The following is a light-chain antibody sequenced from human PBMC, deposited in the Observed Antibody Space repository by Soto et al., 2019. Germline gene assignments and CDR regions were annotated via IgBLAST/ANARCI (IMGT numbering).Light chain of an antibody. CDR2: KAS. J-gene: IGKJ2*01. CDR3: QQYNSYPYS. Sequence: DIQMTQSPSTLSASVGDRVTITCRASQSISSWLAWYQQKPGKAPKLLIYKASSLEGGVPSRFSGSGSGTEFTLTISSLQADDFASYYCQQYNSYPYSFGQGTKLEIK. V-gene: IGKV1-5*03. CDR1: QSISSW.